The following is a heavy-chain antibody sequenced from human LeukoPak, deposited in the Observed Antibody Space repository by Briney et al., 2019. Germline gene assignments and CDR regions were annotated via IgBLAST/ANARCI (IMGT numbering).Heavy chain of an antibody. CDR2: INSNSDTV. CDR1: GFTFRTYG. Sequence: TGGSLRLSCAASGFTFRTYGMNWVRQAPGKGLEWISYINSNSDTVHYSNSVEGRFSISRDNAKNSLYLQMNSLRAEDTAVYYCARLGWFGELSSVRWGQGTLVTVSS. D-gene: IGHD3-10*01. J-gene: IGHJ4*02. V-gene: IGHV3-48*04. CDR3: ARLGWFGELSSVR.